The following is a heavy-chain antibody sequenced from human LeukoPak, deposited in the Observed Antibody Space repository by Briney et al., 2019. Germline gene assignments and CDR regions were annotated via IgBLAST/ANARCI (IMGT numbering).Heavy chain of an antibody. V-gene: IGHV1-18*01. CDR1: GYTFTSYG. J-gene: IGHJ4*02. CDR2: ISAYNGNT. CDR3: ARGPRGYSYGLPFDY. D-gene: IGHD5-18*01. Sequence: ASVKVSCKASGYTFTSYGISWVRQAPGQGLEWMGWISAYNGNTNYAQKLQGRVTMTTDTSTSTAYMELRSLRSDDTAVYYCARGPRGYSYGLPFDYWGQGTLVAVSP.